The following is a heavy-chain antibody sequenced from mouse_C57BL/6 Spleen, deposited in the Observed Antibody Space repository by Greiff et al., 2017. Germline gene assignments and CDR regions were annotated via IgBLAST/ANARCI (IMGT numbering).Heavy chain of an antibody. J-gene: IGHJ4*01. V-gene: IGHV5-9-1*02. Sequence: EVQRVESGEGLVKPGGSLKLSCAASGFTFSSYAMSWVRQTPEKRLEWVAYISSGGDYIYYTDTVKGRFTISRNNARNPLYLQMSSLKSEDTAMYYCTRDRVSYYYGSSYGAMDYWGQGTSVTVSA. CDR2: ISSGGDYI. D-gene: IGHD1-1*01. CDR1: GFTFSSYA. CDR3: TRDRVSYYYGSSYGAMDY.